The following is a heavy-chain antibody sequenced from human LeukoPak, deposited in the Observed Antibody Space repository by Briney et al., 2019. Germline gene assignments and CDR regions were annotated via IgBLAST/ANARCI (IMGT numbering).Heavy chain of an antibody. CDR1: GGSISSGGYY. CDR3: ARDGQLRFLEWSSTYNWFDP. Sequence: SETLSLTCTVSGGSISSGGYYWSWIRQPAGKGLEWIGRIYTSGSTNYNPSLKSRVTMSVDTSKNQFSLKLSSVTAADTAVYYCARDGQLRFLEWSSTYNWFDPWGQGTLVTVSS. J-gene: IGHJ5*02. V-gene: IGHV4-61*02. D-gene: IGHD3-3*01. CDR2: IYTSGST.